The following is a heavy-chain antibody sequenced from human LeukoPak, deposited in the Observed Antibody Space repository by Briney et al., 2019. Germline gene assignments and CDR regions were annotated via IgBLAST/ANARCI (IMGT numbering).Heavy chain of an antibody. V-gene: IGHV3-33*08. CDR1: GFTFSSYG. CDR3: ARDLRDGYSDAFDI. CDR2: IWYDGSNK. D-gene: IGHD5-24*01. Sequence: GGSLRLSCAASGFTFSSYGMHWVRQAPGKGLEWVAVIWYDGSNKYYADSVKGRFAISRDNSKNTLYLQMNSLRAEDTAVYYCARDLRDGYSDAFDIWGQGTMVTVSS. J-gene: IGHJ3*02.